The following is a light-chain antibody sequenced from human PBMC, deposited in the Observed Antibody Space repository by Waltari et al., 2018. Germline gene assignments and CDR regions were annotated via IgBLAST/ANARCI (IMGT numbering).Light chain of an antibody. J-gene: IGKJ1*01. CDR3: QNHERLPAT. Sequence: FTQSPGTLSVSPGERATLSCRASQNIGTYLVWYQQKPGQAPRLLMYAASRRATGIPDRFSGSGSGTDFSLTITRLEPEDFAVYYCQNHERLPATFGQGTKVEIK. V-gene: IGKV3-20*01. CDR2: AAS. CDR1: QNIGTY.